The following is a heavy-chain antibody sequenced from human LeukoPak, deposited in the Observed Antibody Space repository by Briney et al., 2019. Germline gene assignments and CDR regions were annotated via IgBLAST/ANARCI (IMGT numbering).Heavy chain of an antibody. CDR2: ISSSSSYI. D-gene: IGHD3-10*01. Sequence: PGGSLRLSCAASGFTFSTYSMNWVRQAPGKGLEWVSSISSSSSYIYYADSVKGRFTISRDNAKNSLYLQMNSLRAEDTAVYYCTRALITMVRGVITRGGHDAFDIWGQGTMVTVSS. CDR1: GFTFSTYS. CDR3: TRALITMVRGVITRGGHDAFDI. V-gene: IGHV3-21*01. J-gene: IGHJ3*02.